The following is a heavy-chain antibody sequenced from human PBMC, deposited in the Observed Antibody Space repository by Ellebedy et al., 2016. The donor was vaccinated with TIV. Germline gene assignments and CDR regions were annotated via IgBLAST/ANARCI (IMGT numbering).Heavy chain of an antibody. CDR1: GYTFTSYA. J-gene: IGHJ4*02. D-gene: IGHD2-8*01. CDR2: INAGNGNT. CDR3: ARGVYAMGNFDY. Sequence: AASVKVSCKASGYTFTSYAIHWVRQAPGQRLEWMGWINAGNGNTKYSQKFQGRVTITRDTSASTAYMELSSLRPEDTAVYYCARGVYAMGNFDYWGQGTLVTVSS. V-gene: IGHV1-3*01.